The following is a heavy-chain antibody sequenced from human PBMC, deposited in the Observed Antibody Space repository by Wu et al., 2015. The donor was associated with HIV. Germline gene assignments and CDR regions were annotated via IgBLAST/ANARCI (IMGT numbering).Heavy chain of an antibody. D-gene: IGHD2-2*01. CDR1: GGTFSSYA. CDR3: ASLASNYRSTID. CDR2: IIPTLGTA. Sequence: QVQLEQSGAEVKKPGSSVKVSCKASGGTFSSYAINWVRQAPVQGLEWMGGIIPTLGTANYAQKFQDRVTITADESTSTAYMELSSLRSEDTAIYYCASLASNYRSTIDWGQGTLVTVSS. J-gene: IGHJ4*02. V-gene: IGHV1-69*12.